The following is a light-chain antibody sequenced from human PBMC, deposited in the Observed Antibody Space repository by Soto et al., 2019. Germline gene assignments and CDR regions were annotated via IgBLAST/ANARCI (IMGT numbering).Light chain of an antibody. CDR1: HHISNY. CDR3: QQFDNLPLT. CDR2: DAS. V-gene: IGKV1-33*01. J-gene: IGKJ4*01. Sequence: DIQMTQSPSSLSASVGDRVTITCHASHHISNYLNWYQQKQGRAPKILIYDASVLEAGVPPRFSGTGSGTVFTLTISGLQPEDVATYYCQQFDNLPLTFGGGTKVEIK.